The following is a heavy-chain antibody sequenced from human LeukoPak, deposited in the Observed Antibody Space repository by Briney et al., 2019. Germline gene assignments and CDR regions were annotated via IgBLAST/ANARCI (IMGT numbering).Heavy chain of an antibody. CDR1: GFTFSSYD. J-gene: IGHJ3*02. CDR2: ITSAGRTI. V-gene: IGHV3-48*03. CDR3: ARVAWDASDI. Sequence: GGSLRLSCAASGFTFSSYDMSWVRQAPGKGLEWVSFITSAGRTIYYADSVKGRFTISRDNAKNSLFLQMNSLRAEDTAVYFCARVAWDASDIWGQGTMVTVSS.